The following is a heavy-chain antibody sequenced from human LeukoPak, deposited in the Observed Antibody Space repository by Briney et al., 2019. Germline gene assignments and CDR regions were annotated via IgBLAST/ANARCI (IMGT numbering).Heavy chain of an antibody. J-gene: IGHJ4*02. D-gene: IGHD6-6*01. Sequence: GGSLRLSCAASGFTSSSYWMHWVRQDPGKGLVWVSRVNSDGTTTSYADSVKGRFIIFRDNAKNTLYLQMTSLRAEDTAVYYCARGGSYSNSQLDYWGQGTLVTVSS. CDR2: VNSDGTTT. V-gene: IGHV3-74*01. CDR1: GFTSSSYW. CDR3: ARGGSYSNSQLDY.